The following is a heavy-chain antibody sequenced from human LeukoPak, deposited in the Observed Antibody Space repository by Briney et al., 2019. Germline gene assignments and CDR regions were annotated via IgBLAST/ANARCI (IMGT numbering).Heavy chain of an antibody. V-gene: IGHV3-13*04. CDR2: IGKAGDT. Sequence: GGSLRLSCAASGLTFSTYDFHWVRQTTGKGLEWVSGIGKAGDTYYVGSVEGRFTISRENAKNSLYLQMNSLRIGDTAVYYCARGAHSGFDVWGQGTMVTVSS. J-gene: IGHJ3*01. CDR1: GLTFSTYD. D-gene: IGHD1-26*01. CDR3: ARGAHSGFDV.